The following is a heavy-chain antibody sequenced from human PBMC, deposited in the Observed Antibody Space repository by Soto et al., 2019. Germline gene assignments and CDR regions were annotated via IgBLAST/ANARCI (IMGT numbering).Heavy chain of an antibody. CDR2: IYYSGST. J-gene: IGHJ5*02. CDR1: GGSISSYY. CDR3: ARDSFAVGYKDSSGYYYEGNWFDP. Sequence: PSETLSLTXTVSGGSISSYYWSWIRQPPGKGLEWIGYIYYSGSTNYNPSLKSRVTISVDTSKNQFSLKLSSVTAADTAVYYCARDSFAVGYKDSSGYYYEGNWFDPWGQGTLVTVSS. V-gene: IGHV4-59*01. D-gene: IGHD3-22*01.